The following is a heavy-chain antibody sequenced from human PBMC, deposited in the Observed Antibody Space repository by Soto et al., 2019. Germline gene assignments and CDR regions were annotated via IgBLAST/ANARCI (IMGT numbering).Heavy chain of an antibody. CDR3: AKVKTWTYLDF. CDR1: GFTFGNYA. Sequence: GGSLRLSCAASGFTFGNYAMTWVRQAPGKGLEWVSSISGSGDNTYYADSVKGRFTISRDNSKNTLYVQMNSLRAEDTAVYYCAKVKTWTYLDFWGQGSLVTVSS. V-gene: IGHV3-23*01. CDR2: ISGSGDNT. J-gene: IGHJ4*02. D-gene: IGHD5-12*01.